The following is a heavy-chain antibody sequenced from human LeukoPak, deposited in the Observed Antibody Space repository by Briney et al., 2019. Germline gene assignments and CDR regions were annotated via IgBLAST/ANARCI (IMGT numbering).Heavy chain of an antibody. Sequence: ASVKVSCKASGYTFTSYAMNWVRQAPGQGLEWMGWINTNTGNPTYAQGFTGRFVSSLDTSVSTAYLQISSLKAEDTAVYYCARGAIAVAGSKPFDYWGQGTLVTVSS. CDR3: ARGAIAVAGSKPFDY. CDR2: INTNTGNP. D-gene: IGHD6-19*01. CDR1: GYTFTSYA. J-gene: IGHJ4*02. V-gene: IGHV7-4-1*02.